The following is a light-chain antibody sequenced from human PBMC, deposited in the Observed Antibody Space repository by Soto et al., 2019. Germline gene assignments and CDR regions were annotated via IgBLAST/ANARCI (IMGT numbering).Light chain of an antibody. CDR2: DAY. Sequence: DIQMTQSPSTLSASVGDRVTITCRASQTISSWLAWYHQLPGKAPKLLIYDAYTLETGVPSRFSGSGSGTDFTLTISSLQADDFATYYCQQYDSYSWTFGQGTKVEV. J-gene: IGKJ1*01. CDR1: QTISSW. V-gene: IGKV1-5*01. CDR3: QQYDSYSWT.